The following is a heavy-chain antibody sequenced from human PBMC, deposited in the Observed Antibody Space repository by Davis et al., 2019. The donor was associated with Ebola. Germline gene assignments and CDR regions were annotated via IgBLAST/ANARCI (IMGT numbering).Heavy chain of an antibody. V-gene: IGHV4-39*07. CDR1: GGSISSSSDY. CDR3: ARGGAVAGP. D-gene: IGHD6-19*01. Sequence: MPSETLSLTCTVSGGSISSSSDYWGWIRQPPGKGLEWIGSIYYSGSTYYNPSLKSRVTISVDTSKNQFSLKLSSVTAADTAVYYCARGGAVAGPWGQGTLVTVSS. CDR2: IYYSGST. J-gene: IGHJ5*02.